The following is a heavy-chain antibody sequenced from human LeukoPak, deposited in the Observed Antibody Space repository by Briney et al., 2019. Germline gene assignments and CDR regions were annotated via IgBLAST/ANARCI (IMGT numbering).Heavy chain of an antibody. Sequence: ASVKVSCKASGGTFSSYAISWVRQAPGQGLEWMGGIIPIFGTANYAQKFQGRVTMTRDTSTSTVYMELSSLRSEDTAVYYCARDIATTRAFDIWGQGTMVTVSS. CDR3: ARDIATTRAFDI. V-gene: IGHV1-69*05. CDR1: GGTFSSYA. J-gene: IGHJ3*02. D-gene: IGHD1-26*01. CDR2: IIPIFGTA.